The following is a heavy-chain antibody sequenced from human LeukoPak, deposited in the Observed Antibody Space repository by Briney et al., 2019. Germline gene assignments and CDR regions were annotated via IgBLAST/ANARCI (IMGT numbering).Heavy chain of an antibody. CDR2: IRGSGDIT. V-gene: IGHV3-23*01. J-gene: IGHJ4*02. CDR1: GFTFSSYG. Sequence: EPGGSLRLSCAASGFTFSSYGMSWVRQAPGKGVEGVSGIRGSGDITFYADSVKGRFTISRDNSKNTLYLQMNRLRAEDTAVYYCAKLTYGSGTYGAFDYWGQGTLVTVST. CDR3: AKLTYGSGTYGAFDY. D-gene: IGHD3-10*01.